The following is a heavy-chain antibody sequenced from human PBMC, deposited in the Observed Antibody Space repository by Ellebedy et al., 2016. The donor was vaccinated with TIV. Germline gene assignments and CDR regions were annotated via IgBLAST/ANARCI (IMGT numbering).Heavy chain of an antibody. V-gene: IGHV1-2*02. Sequence: AASVKVSCKASGYTFTGYYMHWVRQAPGQGLEWMGWINPNSGGTNYAQKFQGRVTMTRDTSISTAYMELSRLRSYDTAVYYCALLGGLWFGELTRPKWSPFDYWGQGTLVTVSS. CDR3: ALLGGLWFGELTRPKWSPFDY. J-gene: IGHJ4*02. CDR1: GYTFTGYY. D-gene: IGHD3-10*01. CDR2: INPNSGGT.